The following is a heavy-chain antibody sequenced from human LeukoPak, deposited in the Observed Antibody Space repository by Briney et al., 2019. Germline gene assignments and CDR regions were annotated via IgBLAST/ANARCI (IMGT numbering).Heavy chain of an antibody. D-gene: IGHD2-2*02. J-gene: IGHJ5*02. V-gene: IGHV1-18*01. CDR3: ARGGGYCSSTSCYTGIIRGWFDP. Sequence: ASVKVSCKASGYTFTNYGISWVRQAPGQGLEWMGWISGYNGNTNYAQNLQGRVTMTTDTSTSTAYMELRSLRSDDTAVYYCARGGGYCSSTSCYTGIIRGWFDPWGQGTLVTVSS. CDR2: ISGYNGNT. CDR1: GYTFTNYG.